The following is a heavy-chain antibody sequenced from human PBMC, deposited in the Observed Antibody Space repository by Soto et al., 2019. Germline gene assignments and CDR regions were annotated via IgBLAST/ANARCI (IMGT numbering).Heavy chain of an antibody. Sequence: GGSLRLSCAASGFTFSSYGMHWVRQAPGKGLEWVAVISYDGCNKYYADSVKGRFTISRDNSKNTLYLQMNSLRAEDTAVYYCAKDRGDYDILTGYFAFDYWGQGTLVTVSS. V-gene: IGHV3-30*18. CDR1: GFTFSSYG. CDR2: ISYDGCNK. D-gene: IGHD3-9*01. CDR3: AKDRGDYDILTGYFAFDY. J-gene: IGHJ4*02.